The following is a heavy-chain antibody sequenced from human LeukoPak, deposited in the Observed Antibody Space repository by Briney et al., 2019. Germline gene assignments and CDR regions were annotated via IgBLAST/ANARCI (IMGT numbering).Heavy chain of an antibody. CDR1: GFTFSNYG. CDR3: AKDLRRFLDWGNFVDY. J-gene: IGHJ4*02. Sequence: GGSLRLSCAASGFTFSNYGIRWVRQAPGKGLEWVAFIRYDASNKYYADSVKGRFTISRDNSKNTLYLQMNSLRAEDTAVYYCAKDLRRFLDWGNFVDYWGQGTLVTVSS. CDR2: IRYDASNK. V-gene: IGHV3-30*02. D-gene: IGHD3/OR15-3a*01.